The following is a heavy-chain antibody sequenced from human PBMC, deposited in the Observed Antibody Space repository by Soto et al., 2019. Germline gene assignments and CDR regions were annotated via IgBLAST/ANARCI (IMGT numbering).Heavy chain of an antibody. J-gene: IGHJ1*01. V-gene: IGHV4-61*01. CDR1: GGSVSGSNY. D-gene: IGHD1-26*01. Sequence: QVQLQESGPGLVKPSETLSLNCTVSGGSVSGSNYWSWIRQSPGKGLEWIGYIYYGVSTNHSPSLKSRATISVDTSKNQFSLRLTSVTAADTAVYYCARDQSGTYAFEHWGRGTLVTVSS. CDR2: IYYGVST. CDR3: ARDQSGTYAFEH.